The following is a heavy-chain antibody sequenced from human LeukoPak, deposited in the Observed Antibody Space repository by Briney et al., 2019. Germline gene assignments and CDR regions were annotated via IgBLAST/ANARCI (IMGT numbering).Heavy chain of an antibody. CDR2: IKQDGSEK. V-gene: IGHV3-7*01. CDR3: ARDEEEQLVQGPSFDP. Sequence: GGSLRLSCAASGFTFSSYWMSWVRQAPGKGLEWVANIKQDGSEKYYVDSVKGRFTISRDNDKNSLYLQMNSLRAEDTAVYYCARDEEEQLVQGPSFDPWGQGTLVTVSS. J-gene: IGHJ5*02. D-gene: IGHD6-13*01. CDR1: GFTFSSYW.